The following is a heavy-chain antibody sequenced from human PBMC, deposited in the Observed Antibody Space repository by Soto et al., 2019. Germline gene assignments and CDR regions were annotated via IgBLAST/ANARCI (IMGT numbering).Heavy chain of an antibody. J-gene: IGHJ4*02. CDR3: ARLSNSATPLDC. V-gene: IGHV3-74*01. Sequence: EVRLVESGGGLVQPGGSLRLSCAASGFTFSSSWMHWVRQPPGKGPVWVSGINGDGSRTSYADSVKGRFTISRDNAKNTLYLQVNSLRAEDTAVYYCARLSNSATPLDCWGQGTLVTVSS. CDR2: INGDGSRT. CDR1: GFTFSSSW.